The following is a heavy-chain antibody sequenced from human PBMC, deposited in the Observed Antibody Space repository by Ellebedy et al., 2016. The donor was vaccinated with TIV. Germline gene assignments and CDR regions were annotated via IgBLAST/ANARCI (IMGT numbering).Heavy chain of an antibody. V-gene: IGHV4-59*01. D-gene: IGHD3-10*01. CDR3: ARVGGSGSYHWFDP. J-gene: IGHJ5*02. Sequence: MPSETLSLTCTVSGGSISSYYWSWIRQHPGKGLEWIGYIYYSGSTYYNPSLKSRVTISVDTSKNQFSLKLSSVTAADTAVYYCARVGGSGSYHWFDPWGQGTLVTVSS. CDR2: IYYSGST. CDR1: GGSISSYY.